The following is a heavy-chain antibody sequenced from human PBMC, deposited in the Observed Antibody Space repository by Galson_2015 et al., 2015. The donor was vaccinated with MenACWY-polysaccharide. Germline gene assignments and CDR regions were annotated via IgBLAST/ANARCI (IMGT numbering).Heavy chain of an antibody. CDR3: AKRPIRASGGGLDV. D-gene: IGHD3/OR15-3a*01. CDR1: GGSISSSYW. CDR2: IYHVGRT. V-gene: IGHV4-4*02. Sequence: SETLSLTCAVSGGSISSSYWWTWARQPPGKGLEWIGEIYHVGRTAYIPYLKSRITVSLDKAKNQVSLRLISVTAADTAVYYCAKRPIRASGGGLDVWGQGTLVTVSS. J-gene: IGHJ4*02.